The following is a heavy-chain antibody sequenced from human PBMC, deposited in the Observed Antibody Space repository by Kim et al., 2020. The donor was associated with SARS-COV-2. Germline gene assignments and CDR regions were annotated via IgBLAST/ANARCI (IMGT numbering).Heavy chain of an antibody. Sequence: SETLSLTCTVSGGSISSDGYYWSWIRQYPGKGLEWIAYISYSGSTYYNPSLKSRVTMSVDTSKNQFSLKLYSVTAADTAVYYCARDRITGTTGGFDYLG. CDR3: ARDRITGTTGGFDY. D-gene: IGHD1-20*01. CDR1: GGSISSDGYY. V-gene: IGHV4-31*03. J-gene: IGHJ4*01. CDR2: ISYSGST.